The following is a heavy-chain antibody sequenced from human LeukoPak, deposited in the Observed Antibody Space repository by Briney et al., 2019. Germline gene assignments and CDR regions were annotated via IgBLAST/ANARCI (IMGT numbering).Heavy chain of an antibody. CDR2: ISSSSSTI. V-gene: IGHV3-48*01. Sequence: GGSLRLSCAASGFTFSSYSMNWVRQAPGKGLEWVSYISSSSSTIYYTDSVKGRFTISRDNAKNSLYLQMNSLRAEDTAVYYCARALRYFDWLSTSPEYNWFDPWGQGTLVTVSS. J-gene: IGHJ5*02. CDR3: ARALRYFDWLSTSPEYNWFDP. CDR1: GFTFSSYS. D-gene: IGHD3-9*01.